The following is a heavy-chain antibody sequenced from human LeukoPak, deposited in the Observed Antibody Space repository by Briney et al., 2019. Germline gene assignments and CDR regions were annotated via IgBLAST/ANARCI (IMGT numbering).Heavy chain of an antibody. CDR2: IKQDKSEK. CDR1: GFTFSSYW. V-gene: IGHV3-7*01. J-gene: IGHJ6*03. D-gene: IGHD4-11*01. CDR3: ARVEETLTTAAIIRKYDYNYYYMDV. Sequence: PGGSLRLSCAASGFTFSSYWMSWVRHAPGKGLEWVANIKQDKSEKYYLDSVKGRFTIFRDNAKNSLYLQMNSLRAEDTAVYYCARVEETLTTAAIIRKYDYNYYYMDVWGKGTTVTVSS.